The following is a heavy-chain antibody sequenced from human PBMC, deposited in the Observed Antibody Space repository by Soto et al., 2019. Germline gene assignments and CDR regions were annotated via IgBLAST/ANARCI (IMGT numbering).Heavy chain of an antibody. V-gene: IGHV4-61*01. J-gene: IGHJ4*02. Sequence: LSLTCTVSGGSVSSVSYYWSWIRQPPGKGLEWIGYIYYSGSTNYNPSLKSRVTISVDTSKNQFSLKLSSVTAADTAVYYCARGVYSGSYVGYWGQGTLVTVSS. D-gene: IGHD1-26*01. CDR2: IYYSGST. CDR3: ARGVYSGSYVGY. CDR1: GGSVSSVSYY.